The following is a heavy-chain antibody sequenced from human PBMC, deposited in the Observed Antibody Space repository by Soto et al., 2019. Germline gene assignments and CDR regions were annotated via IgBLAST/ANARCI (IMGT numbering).Heavy chain of an antibody. J-gene: IGHJ5*02. D-gene: IGHD2-15*01. V-gene: IGHV4-34*01. CDR2: INHSGST. Sequence: SETLSLTCAVYGGSFGGYYGSWIRQPPGKGLEWIGEINHSGSTNYNPSLKSRVTISVNTSKNQFSLELSSVTAADTAVYYCARTPIVVVVAATENWFDPWGQGTLVTVSS. CDR1: GGSFGGYY. CDR3: ARTPIVVVVAATENWFDP.